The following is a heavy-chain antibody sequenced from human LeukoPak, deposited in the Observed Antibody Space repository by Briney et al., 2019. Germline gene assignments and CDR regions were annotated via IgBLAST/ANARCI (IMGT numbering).Heavy chain of an antibody. D-gene: IGHD2-21*02. J-gene: IGHJ4*02. Sequence: GGSLRLSCAASGFTFRSYAMTWVRQAPGKGLEWVSNIRSSDGITYYADSVKGRFTISRDSSKNTLYLQMNSLRAEDTAVYFCARSCGGDCYYFAYWGQGTLVTVPP. CDR1: GFTFRSYA. V-gene: IGHV3-23*01. CDR3: ARSCGGDCYYFAY. CDR2: IRSSDGIT.